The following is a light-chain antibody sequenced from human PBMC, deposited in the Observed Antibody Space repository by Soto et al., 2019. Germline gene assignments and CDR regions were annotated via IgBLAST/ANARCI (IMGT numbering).Light chain of an antibody. J-gene: IGKJ4*01. Sequence: EIVLTQSPGILSLSPGERASLSCRASQSVSSNYLAWYQQKPGQAPRLLIYGASSRATGIPDRFSASRSGTDFTLTVSRLEPEDFAVYYCQQYGSSPLTFGGGTRVQIK. CDR2: GAS. CDR3: QQYGSSPLT. CDR1: QSVSSNY. V-gene: IGKV3-20*01.